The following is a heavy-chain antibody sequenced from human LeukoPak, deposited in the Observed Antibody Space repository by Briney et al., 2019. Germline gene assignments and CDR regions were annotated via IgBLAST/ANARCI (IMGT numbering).Heavy chain of an antibody. Sequence: GGSLRLSCVASGFTFPDYAMHWVRQPPGKGLEWVSGISWNSGSRGYADSVKGRFTISRDNSKNTLYLQMNSLRAEDTAVYYCAKTERTPFDWGQGTLVTVSS. J-gene: IGHJ4*02. CDR2: ISWNSGSR. CDR3: AKTERTPFD. D-gene: IGHD2/OR15-2a*01. V-gene: IGHV3-9*01. CDR1: GFTFPDYA.